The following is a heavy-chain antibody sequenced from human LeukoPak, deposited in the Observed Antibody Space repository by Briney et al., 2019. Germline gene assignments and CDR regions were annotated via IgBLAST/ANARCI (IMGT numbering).Heavy chain of an antibody. CDR1: GFTFSGSA. V-gene: IGHV3-73*01. Sequence: GGSLKLSCAASGFTFSGSAMHWVRQASGKGLEWVGRIRSKASSYATAYAASVKGRFTISRDDSKNTAYLQMNSLKTEDTAVYYCTRQGYYDSSGYYQVYWGQGTLVTVSS. CDR2: IRSKASSYAT. D-gene: IGHD3-22*01. CDR3: TRQGYYDSSGYYQVY. J-gene: IGHJ4*02.